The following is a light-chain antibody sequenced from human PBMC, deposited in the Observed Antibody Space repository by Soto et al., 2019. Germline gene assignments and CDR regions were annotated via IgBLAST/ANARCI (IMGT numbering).Light chain of an antibody. J-gene: IGKJ1*01. V-gene: IGKV1-5*01. CDR2: DAS. Sequence: DIQMTQSPATLSASVGDRVTITCRASQSISSWLAWYQQKPGKVPKLLIDDASSLESGVPSRFSGSGSGTEFTLTISSLQPDDCATYYCQQYNTYPWTFGQGTKVEIK. CDR3: QQYNTYPWT. CDR1: QSISSW.